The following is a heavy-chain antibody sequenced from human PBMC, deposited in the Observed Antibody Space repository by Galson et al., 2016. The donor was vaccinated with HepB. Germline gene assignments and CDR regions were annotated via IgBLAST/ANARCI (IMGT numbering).Heavy chain of an antibody. J-gene: IGHJ4*02. CDR1: GFTFTNYS. CDR3: ARYAVDTALDY. Sequence: SLRLSCAVTGFTFTNYSMDWVRQAPGRGLEWVSSIRPMSSFVHYADSLKGRFTISRDNARNSLYLQMDSLRVEDTAVYYCARYAVDTALDYWGQGTLVTVSS. D-gene: IGHD5-18*01. CDR2: IRPMSSFV. V-gene: IGHV3-21*01.